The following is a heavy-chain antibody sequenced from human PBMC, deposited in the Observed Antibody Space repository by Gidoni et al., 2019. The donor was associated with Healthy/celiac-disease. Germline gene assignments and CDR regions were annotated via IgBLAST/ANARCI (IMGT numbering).Heavy chain of an antibody. CDR1: GFTFSSYA. J-gene: IGHJ4*02. D-gene: IGHD6-13*01. CDR3: AKGLIPSSSWYEGGYFDY. CDR2: ISGSGGST. V-gene: IGHV3-23*01. Sequence: EVQLLESGGGLVQPGGSLRLSCAASGFTFSSYALSWVRQAPGKGLEWVSAISGSGGSTYYADSVKGRFTISRDNSKNTLYLQMNSLRAEDTAVYYCAKGLIPSSSWYEGGYFDYWGQGTLVTVSS.